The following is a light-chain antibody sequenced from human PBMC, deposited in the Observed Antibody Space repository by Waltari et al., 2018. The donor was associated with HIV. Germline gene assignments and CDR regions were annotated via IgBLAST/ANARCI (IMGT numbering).Light chain of an antibody. CDR1: SSDIGRSNH. J-gene: IGLJ2*01. V-gene: IGLV2-14*03. Sequence: PGQSITISCTGSSSDIGRSNHVSWYQQFPGKAPKLLITDVIRRPLGVSDRFSGSKSGNTASLTISGLQAEDEASYFCSSYSSVNTFVVFGGGTKVTVL. CDR2: DVI. CDR3: SSYSSVNTFVV.